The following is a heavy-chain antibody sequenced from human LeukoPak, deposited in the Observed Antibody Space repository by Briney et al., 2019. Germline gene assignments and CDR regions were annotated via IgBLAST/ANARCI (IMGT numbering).Heavy chain of an antibody. CDR3: AKRGVVIRVILVGFHKEAYYFDS. V-gene: IGHV3-23*01. Sequence: GGSLRLSCAVSGLTLSNYGMSWVRQAPGKGLEWVAGISDSGGRTNYADSVKGLFTISRDNPKNTLYLQMNSLRAEDTAVYFCAKRGVVIRVILVGFHKEAYYFDSWGQGALVTVSS. D-gene: IGHD3-22*01. CDR2: ISDSGGRT. CDR1: GLTLSNYG. J-gene: IGHJ4*02.